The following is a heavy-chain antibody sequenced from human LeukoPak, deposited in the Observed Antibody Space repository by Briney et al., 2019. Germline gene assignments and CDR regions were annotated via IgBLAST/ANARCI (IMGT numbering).Heavy chain of an antibody. CDR3: ARANPRVVVVAATLEYFQH. V-gene: IGHV1-69*04. Sequence: ASVKVSRKASGGTFSSYAISWVRQAPGQGLEWMGRIIPILGIANYAQKFQGRVTITADKSTSTAYMELSSLRSEDTAVYYCARANPRVVVVAATLEYFQHWGQGTLVTVSS. CDR2: IIPILGIA. CDR1: GGTFSSYA. D-gene: IGHD2-15*01. J-gene: IGHJ1*01.